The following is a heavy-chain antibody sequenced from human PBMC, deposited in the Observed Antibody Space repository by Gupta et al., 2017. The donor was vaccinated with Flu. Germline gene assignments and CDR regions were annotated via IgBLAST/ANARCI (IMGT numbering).Heavy chain of an antibody. V-gene: IGHV3-33*01. Sequence: QVQLVESGGGVVQPGRSLRLSCAASGFTFSSYGMHWVRQAPGKGLEGVAVIWYDGSNKYYADSVKGRFTISRDNSKNTLYLQMNSLRAEDTAVYYCXRXAEEDYGYVGNHHYYGMDVWGQGTTVTVSS. CDR2: IWYDGSNK. D-gene: IGHD5-18*01. J-gene: IGHJ6*02. CDR1: GFTFSSYG. CDR3: XRXAEEDYGYVGNHHYYGMDV.